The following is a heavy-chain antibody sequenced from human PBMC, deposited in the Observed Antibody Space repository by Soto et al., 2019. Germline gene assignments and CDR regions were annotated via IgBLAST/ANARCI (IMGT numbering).Heavy chain of an antibody. V-gene: IGHV4-59*01. J-gene: IGHJ4*02. Sequence: SETLSLTCTVSGGSISSYYWSWIRQPPGKGLEWIGYIYYSGSTNYNPSLKSRVTISVDTSKNQFSLKLSSVTAADTAVYYCAKDFSPVAGTNYWGQGTLVTVSS. CDR1: GGSISSYY. CDR3: AKDFSPVAGTNY. CDR2: IYYSGST. D-gene: IGHD6-19*01.